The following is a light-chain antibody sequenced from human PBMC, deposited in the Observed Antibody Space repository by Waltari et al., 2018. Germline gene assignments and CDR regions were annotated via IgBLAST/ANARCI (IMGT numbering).Light chain of an antibody. CDR2: EGS. CDR1: SSDVGSYNL. CDR3: CSYTSGTTLV. Sequence: QSALTQPASVSGSPGQSITISCSGTSSDVGSYNLVSWYQQPPGKAPKLIIYEGSRRPSGVSNRFSASKSGNTASLTISGLQPEDEGDYYCCSYTSGTTLVFGGGTKLTVL. J-gene: IGLJ2*01. V-gene: IGLV2-23*01.